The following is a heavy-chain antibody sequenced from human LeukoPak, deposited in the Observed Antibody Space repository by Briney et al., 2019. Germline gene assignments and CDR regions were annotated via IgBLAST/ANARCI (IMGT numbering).Heavy chain of an antibody. J-gene: IGHJ3*02. CDR3: ARGPYYDAFDI. CDR2: IYSGGST. CDR1: GFTVSSNY. D-gene: IGHD3-10*01. Sequence: SGGSLRLSCAASGFTVSSNYMSWVRQAPGKGLEWVSVIYSGGSTYYADSVKGRFTISRDDSKNTLYLQMNSLRAEDTAVYYCARGPYYDAFDIWGQGTMVTVSS. V-gene: IGHV3-66*01.